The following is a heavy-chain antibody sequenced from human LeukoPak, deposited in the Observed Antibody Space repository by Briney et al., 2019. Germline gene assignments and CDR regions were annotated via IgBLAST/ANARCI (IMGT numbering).Heavy chain of an antibody. Sequence: SETLSLTCTVSGDSVSSGSYYWSWIRQPPGKGLAWLGNIYYSGNTNYDPSLKSRVTISVDTSKNQFSLNLSSVTAADTAVYYCARVNSYAQVDYWGQGTLVTVSS. CDR2: IYYSGNT. D-gene: IGHD5-18*01. J-gene: IGHJ4*02. CDR1: GDSVSSGSYY. V-gene: IGHV4-61*01. CDR3: ARVNSYAQVDY.